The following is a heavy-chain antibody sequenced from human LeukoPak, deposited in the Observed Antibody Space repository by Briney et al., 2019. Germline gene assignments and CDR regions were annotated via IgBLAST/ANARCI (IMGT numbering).Heavy chain of an antibody. Sequence: ASVKVSCKVSGYTHTELSMHWVRQAPGKGLEWMGGFDPEDGETIYAQKFQGRVTMTEDTSTDTAYMELSSLRSEDTAVYYCVPYGSGSYPLDYWGQGTLVTVSS. CDR1: GYTHTELS. CDR3: VPYGSGSYPLDY. CDR2: FDPEDGET. D-gene: IGHD3-10*01. J-gene: IGHJ4*02. V-gene: IGHV1-24*01.